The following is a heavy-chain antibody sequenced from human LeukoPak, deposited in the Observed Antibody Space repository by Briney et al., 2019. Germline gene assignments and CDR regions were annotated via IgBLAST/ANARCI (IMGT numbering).Heavy chain of an antibody. CDR3: AREARFGESMYYFDY. Sequence: PGGSLRLSCAASGFTFSSNYMSWVRQAPGKGLEWVSVIYSGGSTYYSDSVKGRFTIFRDNSKNTLYLQMNSLRAEDTAVYYCAREARFGESMYYFDYWGQGTLVTVSS. J-gene: IGHJ4*02. CDR1: GFTFSSNY. D-gene: IGHD3-10*01. V-gene: IGHV3-53*01. CDR2: IYSGGST.